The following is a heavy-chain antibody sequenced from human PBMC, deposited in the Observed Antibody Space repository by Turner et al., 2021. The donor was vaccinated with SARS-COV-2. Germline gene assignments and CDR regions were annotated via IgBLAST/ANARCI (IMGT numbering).Heavy chain of an antibody. J-gene: IGHJ4*02. D-gene: IGHD2-15*01. Sequence: QVQLVESGGGVVQPGRSLRLSCAASGFTFSNYGMHWVRQAPGKGLEWVAVISYDGSNKYYADSVKGRFTISRDNSKNTLYLQMNSLRAEDTAVYYCAKDTTIVVVVAATLDYWGQGTLVTVSS. V-gene: IGHV3-30*18. CDR3: AKDTTIVVVVAATLDY. CDR1: GFTFSNYG. CDR2: ISYDGSNK.